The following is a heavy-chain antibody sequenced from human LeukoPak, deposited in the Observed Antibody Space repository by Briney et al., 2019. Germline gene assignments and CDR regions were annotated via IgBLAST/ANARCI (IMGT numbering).Heavy chain of an antibody. J-gene: IGHJ4*02. V-gene: IGHV1-46*01. CDR1: GYTFTSYY. CDR2: INPSGGST. CDR3: ARGRGSYMVDDY. D-gene: IGHD1-26*01. Sequence: ASVKVSCKASGYTFTSYYIHWVRQAPGQGLEWMGIINPSGGSTNYAQKFQGRVAMTRDTSTTTVYMELSSLRSEDTAVYYCARGRGSYMVDDYWGQGTLVTVSS.